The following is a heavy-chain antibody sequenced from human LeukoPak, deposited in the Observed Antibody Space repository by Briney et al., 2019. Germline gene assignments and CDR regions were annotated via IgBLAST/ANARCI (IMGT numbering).Heavy chain of an antibody. CDR1: GGTFTSYA. Sequence: SVKVSCKASGGTFTSYAISWVRQAPGQGLEWMGGIIPIFGTAKYAQKFQGRVTITADESTSTAYMELSSLRSEDTAVYYCARDPNDPARDSSGQYALWGQGTLVTVSS. D-gene: IGHD3-22*01. V-gene: IGHV1-69*13. CDR2: IIPIFGTA. J-gene: IGHJ4*02. CDR3: ARDPNDPARDSSGQYAL.